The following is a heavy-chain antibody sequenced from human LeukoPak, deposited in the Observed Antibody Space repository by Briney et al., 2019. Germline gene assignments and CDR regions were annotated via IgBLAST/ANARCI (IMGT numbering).Heavy chain of an antibody. Sequence: SETLSLTCAVYGGSFSGYYWSWIRQPPGKGLEWNGEINHSGSTNYNPSLKSRVTISVDTSKNQFSLKLSPVTAADTAVYYCARGVHLEGYFDYWGQGTLVTVSS. V-gene: IGHV4-34*01. CDR1: GGSFSGYY. CDR3: ARGVHLEGYFDY. CDR2: INHSGST. J-gene: IGHJ4*02.